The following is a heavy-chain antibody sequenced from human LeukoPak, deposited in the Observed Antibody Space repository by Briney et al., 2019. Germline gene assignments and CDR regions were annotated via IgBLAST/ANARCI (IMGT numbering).Heavy chain of an antibody. CDR2: IRSKANSYAT. CDR3: TTSDIVATIAKYGMDV. V-gene: IGHV3-73*01. CDR1: GFTFSGSA. J-gene: IGHJ6*02. D-gene: IGHD5-12*01. Sequence: GGSLRLSCAASGFTFSGSAMHWVRQASGKGLEWVGRIRSKANSYATAYAASVKGRFTISRDDSKNTAYLQMNSLKTEDTAVYYCTTSDIVATIAKYGMDVWGQGTTVTVSS.